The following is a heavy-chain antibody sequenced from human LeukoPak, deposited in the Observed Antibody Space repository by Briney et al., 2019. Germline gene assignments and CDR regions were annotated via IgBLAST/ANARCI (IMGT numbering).Heavy chain of an antibody. CDR2: ISASDRRT. J-gene: IGHJ4*02. V-gene: IGHV3-23*01. CDR3: ARERSIVATFDY. Sequence: GGSLRLSCAASGFTFGNYGMSWVRQAPGKGLEWVSAISASDRRTYYADSVKGRFTTSRDNSKNTLYLQMNSLRAEDTAVYYCARERSIVATFDYWGQGTLVTVSS. D-gene: IGHD5-12*01. CDR1: GFTFGNYG.